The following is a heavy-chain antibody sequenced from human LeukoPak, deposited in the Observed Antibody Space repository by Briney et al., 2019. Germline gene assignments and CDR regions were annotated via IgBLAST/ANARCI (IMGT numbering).Heavy chain of an antibody. CDR3: AKDLRRLWFGELSEYCFDY. J-gene: IGHJ4*02. V-gene: IGHV3-23*01. Sequence: GGSLRLSCAASGFTFSRYAMSWVRQAPGKGLEWVSAISGSGGSGGRIYYADSVKGRFTISRDNSKNKLYLQMNSLRAEDTAVYYCAKDLRRLWFGELSEYCFDYWGQGTLVTVSS. CDR2: ISGSGGSGGRI. D-gene: IGHD3-10*01. CDR1: GFTFSRYA.